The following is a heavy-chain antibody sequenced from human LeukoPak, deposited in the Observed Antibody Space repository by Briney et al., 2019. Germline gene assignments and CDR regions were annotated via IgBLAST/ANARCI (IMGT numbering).Heavy chain of an antibody. Sequence: PSETLSLTCAVYGGSFSGYYWSWIRQPPGKGLEWIASIYYSGSTYYNPSLKSRVTISVDTSKNQLSLKLSSLTAADTAVYYCARHEYSGSYYGLSWFDPWGQETLVTVSS. CDR2: IYYSGST. CDR1: GGSFSGYY. J-gene: IGHJ5*02. V-gene: IGHV4-34*01. CDR3: ARHEYSGSYYGLSWFDP. D-gene: IGHD1-26*01.